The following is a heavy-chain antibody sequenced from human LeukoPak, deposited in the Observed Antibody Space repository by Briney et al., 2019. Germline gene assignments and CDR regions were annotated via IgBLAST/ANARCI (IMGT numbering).Heavy chain of an antibody. V-gene: IGHV3-23*01. CDR3: AIHSSSWFPYGMDV. Sequence: GGSLRPSCAASGFTFSSYAMSWVRQAPGKGLEWVSAISGSGGSTYYADSVKGRFTISRDNSKNTLYLQMNSLRAEDTAVYYCAIHSSSWFPYGMDVWGQGTTVTVSS. D-gene: IGHD6-13*01. J-gene: IGHJ6*02. CDR2: ISGSGGST. CDR1: GFTFSSYA.